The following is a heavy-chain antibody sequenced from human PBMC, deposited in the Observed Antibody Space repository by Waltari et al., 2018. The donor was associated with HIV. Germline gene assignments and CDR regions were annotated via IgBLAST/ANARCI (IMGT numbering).Heavy chain of an antibody. CDR3: ARDRGASDI. CDR2: VYYNGAT. CDR1: GGSVSSSKYY. Sequence: QVQLQESGPGLVKPPETLSLSCNVSGGSVSSSKYYWSWIRQSPGKRPEWIGYVYYNGATSYSPSLKSRVSISVDTSKNRFSLKLNSVTAADTAIYYCARDRGASDIWGQGKMVIVSS. D-gene: IGHD5-12*01. J-gene: IGHJ3*02. V-gene: IGHV4-61*01.